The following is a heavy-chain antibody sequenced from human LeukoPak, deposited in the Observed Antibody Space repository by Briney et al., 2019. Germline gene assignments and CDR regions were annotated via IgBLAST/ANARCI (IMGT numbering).Heavy chain of an antibody. CDR3: ARFQGRRDYDYVWGGYYFDY. D-gene: IGHD3-16*01. Sequence: PGGSLRLSCAASGFTFSSYSMNWVRQAPGKGLEWVSYISSSSSTIYYADSVKGRFTISRDNPKNSLYLQMNSLRAEDTAVYYCARFQGRRDYDYVWGGYYFDYWGQGTLVTVSS. V-gene: IGHV3-48*01. CDR1: GFTFSSYS. J-gene: IGHJ4*02. CDR2: ISSSSSTI.